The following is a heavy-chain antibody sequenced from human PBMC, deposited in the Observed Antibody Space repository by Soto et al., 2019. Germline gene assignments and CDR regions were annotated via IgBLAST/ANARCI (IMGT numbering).Heavy chain of an antibody. V-gene: IGHV4-31*03. D-gene: IGHD4-4*01. CDR2: IYYSGST. CDR1: GGSISSGGYY. J-gene: IGHJ5*02. Sequence: SETLSLTCTVSGGSISSGGYYWSWIRQHPGKGLEWIGYIYYSGSTYYNPSLKSRVTISVDTSKNQFSLKLSSVTAADTAVYYCERVLGSVTTNWFDPWGQGTLVTVSS. CDR3: ERVLGSVTTNWFDP.